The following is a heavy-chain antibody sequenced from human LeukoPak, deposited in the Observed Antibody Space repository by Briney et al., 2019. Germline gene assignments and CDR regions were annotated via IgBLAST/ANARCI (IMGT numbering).Heavy chain of an antibody. D-gene: IGHD6-25*01. Sequence: GGSLRLSCAASGFTFSSYAMSWVRQAPGKGLEWVSTISGSGLSTYYAESVKGRFTISRDNSKNTLYLQMNSLRAEDTAIYYCAKDQGIAAAGTDYWGQGTLVTVSS. CDR3: AKDQGIAAAGTDY. CDR1: GFTFSSYA. CDR2: ISGSGLST. V-gene: IGHV3-23*01. J-gene: IGHJ4*02.